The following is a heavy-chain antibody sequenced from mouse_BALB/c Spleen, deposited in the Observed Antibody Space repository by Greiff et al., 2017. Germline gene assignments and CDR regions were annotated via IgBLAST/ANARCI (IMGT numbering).Heavy chain of an antibody. Sequence: DVKLVESGGGLVKPGGSLKLSCAASGFAFSSYDMSWVRQTPEKRLEWVAYISSGGGSTYYPDTVKGRFTISRDNAKNTLYLQMSSLKSEDTAMYYCARQYYYGSSYEFAYWGQGTLVTVSA. J-gene: IGHJ3*01. CDR3: ARQYYYGSSYEFAY. D-gene: IGHD1-1*01. CDR2: ISSGGGST. CDR1: GFAFSSYD. V-gene: IGHV5-12-1*01.